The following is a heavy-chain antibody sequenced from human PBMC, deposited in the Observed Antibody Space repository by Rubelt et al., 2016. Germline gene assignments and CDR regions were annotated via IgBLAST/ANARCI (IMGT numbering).Heavy chain of an antibody. CDR3: ARGRRTAVPAALDADYYFDS. CDR1: GGSFSGYY. Sequence: QVQLQQWGAGLLKPSETLSLTCAVYGGSFSGYYWSWIRQPPGKGLEWIGEINHSGSTNYNPSLTSRVAISVDTSKNQFSLKRSSGTAADTAVYYCARGRRTAVPAALDADYYFDSWGQGTLVTVSS. J-gene: IGHJ4*02. V-gene: IGHV4-34*01. D-gene: IGHD2-2*01. CDR2: INHSGST.